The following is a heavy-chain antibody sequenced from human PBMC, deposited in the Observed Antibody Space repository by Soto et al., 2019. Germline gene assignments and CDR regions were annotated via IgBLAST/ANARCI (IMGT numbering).Heavy chain of an antibody. CDR3: ARDGILYYDFWSGYYTGWFDP. J-gene: IGHJ5*02. Sequence: GGSLRLSCAASGFTFSSYAMHWVRQAPGKGLEWGAVISYDGSNKYYADPVKGRFTISRDNSKNTLYLQMNSLRAEDTAVYYCARDGILYYDFWSGYYTGWFDPWGQGTLVTVSS. D-gene: IGHD3-3*01. CDR1: GFTFSSYA. V-gene: IGHV3-30-3*01. CDR2: ISYDGSNK.